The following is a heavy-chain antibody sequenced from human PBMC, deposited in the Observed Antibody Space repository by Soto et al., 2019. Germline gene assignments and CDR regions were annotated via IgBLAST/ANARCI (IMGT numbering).Heavy chain of an antibody. CDR2: IFSSDEK. J-gene: IGHJ5*02. CDR3: ARAVDRAISDIWFDP. Sequence: SGPTLVNPTETLTLTCTVSGFSLSNAGMDVSWIRQPPGKALEWLAHIFSSDEKSYRTSLETRLTVSKDTSKSQVVLTMTNMDPLDTATYYCARAVDRAISDIWFDPWGQGTQVTVSS. CDR1: GFSLSNAGMD. V-gene: IGHV2-26*01. D-gene: IGHD5-18*01.